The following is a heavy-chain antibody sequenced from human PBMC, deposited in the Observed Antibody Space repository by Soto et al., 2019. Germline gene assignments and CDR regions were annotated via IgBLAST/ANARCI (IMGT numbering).Heavy chain of an antibody. CDR2: INHSGST. CDR1: GGSFSGYY. Sequence: PSETLSLTCAVYGGSFSGYYWSWIRQPPGKGLEWIGEINHSGSTNYNPSLKSRVTISVDTSKNQFSLKLSSVTAADTAVYYCARGVEVPAAMGYYYYGMDVWGQGTTVTVS. CDR3: ARGVEVPAAMGYYYYGMDV. J-gene: IGHJ6*02. D-gene: IGHD2-2*01. V-gene: IGHV4-34*01.